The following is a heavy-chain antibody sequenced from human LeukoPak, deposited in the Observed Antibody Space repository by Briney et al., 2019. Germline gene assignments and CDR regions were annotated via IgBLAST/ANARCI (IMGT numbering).Heavy chain of an antibody. Sequence: SVKVSCKASGDTFSSYAISWVRQAPGQGLEWMGGIIPIFGTANYAQKFQGRVTITADESTSTAYMELSSLRSEDTAVYYCARDSRSSWYIGFFDYWGQGTLVTVSS. CDR3: ARDSRSSWYIGFFDY. D-gene: IGHD6-13*01. CDR2: IIPIFGTA. J-gene: IGHJ4*02. V-gene: IGHV1-69*13. CDR1: GDTFSSYA.